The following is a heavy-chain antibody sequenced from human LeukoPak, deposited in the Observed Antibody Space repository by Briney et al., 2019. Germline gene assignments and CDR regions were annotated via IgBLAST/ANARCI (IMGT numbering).Heavy chain of an antibody. CDR2: MNPNSGST. V-gene: IGHV1-8*03. D-gene: IGHD2-2*02. J-gene: IGHJ5*02. Sequence: ASVKVSCKASGYTFTSYDINWVRQATGQGLEWMGWMNPNSGSTGYAQKFQGRVTITRNTSISTAYMELSSLRSEDTAVYYCAREYGRGCSSTSCYTRGFDPWGQGTLVTVSS. CDR3: AREYGRGCSSTSCYTRGFDP. CDR1: GYTFTSYD.